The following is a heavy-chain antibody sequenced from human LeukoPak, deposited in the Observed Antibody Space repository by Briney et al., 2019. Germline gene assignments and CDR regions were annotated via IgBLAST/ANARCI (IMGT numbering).Heavy chain of an antibody. CDR1: GFTFSNAW. Sequence: GGSLRLSCAASGFTFSNAWMSWVRQAPGKGLEWVSYISSGSSTIYYADSVKGRFTISRDNAKNSLYLQMNSLRDEDTAVYYCLSGNYYFDYWGQGTLVTVSS. CDR2: ISSGSSTI. J-gene: IGHJ4*02. D-gene: IGHD1-26*01. V-gene: IGHV3-48*02. CDR3: LSGNYYFDY.